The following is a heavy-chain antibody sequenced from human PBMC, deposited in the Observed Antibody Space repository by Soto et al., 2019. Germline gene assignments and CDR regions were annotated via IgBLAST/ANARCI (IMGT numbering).Heavy chain of an antibody. Sequence: EVQLVESGGSLVKPGGSLRLSCAASGFTFSSCSMNLVRQAPGTGLEWVSSISSNSTYRYYADSVKGRFTISRDNAKKSVFLQMNCLRAEDTAVYYCASPRNWNPRLRMDVWGQGTTVTVSS. J-gene: IGHJ6*01. CDR2: ISSNSTYR. CDR1: GFTFSSCS. V-gene: IGHV3-21*01. CDR3: ASPRNWNPRLRMDV. D-gene: IGHD1-1*01.